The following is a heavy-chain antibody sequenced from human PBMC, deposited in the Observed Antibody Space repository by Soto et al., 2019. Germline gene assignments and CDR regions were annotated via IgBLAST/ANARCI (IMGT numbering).Heavy chain of an antibody. CDR2: ISVSDVFI. Sequence: SGGSLRLSCAASGFNVGAFAVNWVRQAPGKGLEWVAGISVSDVFIYYSDSVRGRFYISRDASENILYLQMNSLRVDDTALYYCTRGTIAGTTGLDSWGPGTLVTVSS. V-gene: IGHV3-23*01. CDR3: TRGTIAGTTGLDS. CDR1: GFNVGAFA. D-gene: IGHD1-1*01. J-gene: IGHJ4*02.